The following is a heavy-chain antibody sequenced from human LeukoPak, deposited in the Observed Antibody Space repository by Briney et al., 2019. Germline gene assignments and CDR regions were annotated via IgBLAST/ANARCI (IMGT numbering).Heavy chain of an antibody. J-gene: IGHJ4*02. CDR2: ISGDGGAT. CDR1: GFTFDDYV. V-gene: IGHV3-43*02. Sequence: GGALRLSCAASGFTFDDYVIHWVRHAPAKGREWVSFISGDGGATYYADSAKGRFTLSRDNGRKSLYLQMHSLRTEDTALSYCAKGGYTYGGRLFDYWGQGTLVTVSS. D-gene: IGHD5-18*01. CDR3: AKGGYTYGGRLFDY.